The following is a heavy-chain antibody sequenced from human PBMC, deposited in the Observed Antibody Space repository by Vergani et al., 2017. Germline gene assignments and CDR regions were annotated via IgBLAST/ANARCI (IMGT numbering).Heavy chain of an antibody. J-gene: IGHJ5*02. CDR3: ARDRNWNDIPNWFDP. Sequence: EVQLVESGGGLVQPGGSLRLSCAASGFTFSSYSMNWVRQAPGKGLEWVSYISSSSSTIYYADSVKGRFTITRDNDKNSLYLQMNRLRAEDTAVYYCARDRNWNDIPNWFDPWGQGNLVNVTA. CDR1: GFTFSSYS. D-gene: IGHD1-20*01. V-gene: IGHV3-48*01. CDR2: ISSSSSTI.